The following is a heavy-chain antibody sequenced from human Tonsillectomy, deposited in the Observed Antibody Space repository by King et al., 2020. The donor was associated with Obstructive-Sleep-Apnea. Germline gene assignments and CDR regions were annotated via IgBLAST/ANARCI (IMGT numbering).Heavy chain of an antibody. J-gene: IGHJ4*02. D-gene: IGHD1-7*01. CDR2: ISSSSSYI. Sequence: VQLVESGGGLVKPGGSLRLSCAASGFTFSSYSMNWVRQAPGKGLEWVSSISSSSSYIYYADSVKGRFTISRDNAKNSLYLQMNSLRAEDTAVYYCARGGGRITGTTSPYWGQGTLVTVSS. CDR3: ARGGGRITGTTSPY. CDR1: GFTFSSYS. V-gene: IGHV3-21*01.